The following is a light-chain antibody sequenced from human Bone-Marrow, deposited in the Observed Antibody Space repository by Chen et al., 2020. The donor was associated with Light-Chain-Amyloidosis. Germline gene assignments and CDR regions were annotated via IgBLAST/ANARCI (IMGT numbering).Light chain of an antibody. V-gene: IGLV3-25*03. CDR2: RDT. J-gene: IGLJ2*01. Sequence: SYELTQPPSVSVSPGQTARITCSGDDLPPKYAHWYQQKPGQAPVLVIHRDTERPSGISERFSGSSSGTTATLTISGVQAEDEADYHCQSADSSGTYEVIFGGGTKLTVL. CDR3: QSADSSGTYEVI. CDR1: DLPPKY.